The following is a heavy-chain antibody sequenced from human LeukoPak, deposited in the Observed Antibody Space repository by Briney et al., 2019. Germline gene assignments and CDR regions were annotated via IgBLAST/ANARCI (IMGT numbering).Heavy chain of an antibody. J-gene: IGHJ5*02. CDR2: IYYNGNT. V-gene: IGHV4-59*01. D-gene: IGHD7-27*01. Sequence: PSETLSLTCTVSGDSISSYYWSWIRQPPGKGLEWIGYIYYNGNTNYNPSLKSRVTISVDTSKSQFSLKLSSVTAADTAVYYCARGDPNWGTWFDPWGQGTLVTVPS. CDR3: ARGDPNWGTWFDP. CDR1: GDSISSYY.